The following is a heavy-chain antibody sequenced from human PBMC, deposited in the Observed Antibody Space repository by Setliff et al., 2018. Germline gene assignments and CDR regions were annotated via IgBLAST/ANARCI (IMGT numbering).Heavy chain of an antibody. V-gene: IGHV1-18*01. CDR3: ATRTPVTFSGVVTTV. Sequence: ASVKVSCKASGLTFTTFSISWVRQAPGQGLEWMGWITNYNGKTDYAQKFQDRVILTTDTSTNTAYMELRNLRLDDKAIYYCATRTPVTFSGVVTTVWGQGSLVTVSS. CDR1: GLTFTTFS. J-gene: IGHJ4*02. D-gene: IGHD3-3*01. CDR2: ITNYNGKT.